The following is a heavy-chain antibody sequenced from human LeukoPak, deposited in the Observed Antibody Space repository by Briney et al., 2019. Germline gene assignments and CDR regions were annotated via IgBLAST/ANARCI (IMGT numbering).Heavy chain of an antibody. CDR2: ISYDGSNK. CDR3: ARLGLTIFGSFDY. CDR1: GFTFSSYA. D-gene: IGHD3-3*01. J-gene: IGHJ4*02. V-gene: IGHV3-30-3*01. Sequence: PGRPLRLSCAASGFTFSSYAMHWVRQAPGKGLEWVAVISYDGSNKYCADSVKGRFTISRDNSKNTLYLQMNSLRAEDTAVYYCARLGLTIFGSFDYWGQGTLVTVSS.